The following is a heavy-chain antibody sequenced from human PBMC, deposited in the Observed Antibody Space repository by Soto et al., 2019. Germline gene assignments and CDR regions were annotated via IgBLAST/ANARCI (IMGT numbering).Heavy chain of an antibody. V-gene: IGHV3-48*01. CDR1: GFPFSSYA. CDR2: ISSDTTTI. CDR3: ARAPRSGFGKRHY. D-gene: IGHD6-19*01. J-gene: IGHJ4*02. Sequence: PGGSLRLSCAASGFPFSSYAMNWVRQAPGKGLEWVSYISSDTTTISYADSVKGRFTISRDNAKNSLYLQMNSLRAEDTAVYYWARAPRSGFGKRHYWGLGTLVTFSS.